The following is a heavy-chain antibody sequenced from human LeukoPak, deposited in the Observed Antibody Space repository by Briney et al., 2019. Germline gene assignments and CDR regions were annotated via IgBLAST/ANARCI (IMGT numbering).Heavy chain of an antibody. CDR3: AIASRPYNGSYGHGFDY. J-gene: IGHJ4*02. Sequence: ASVKVSCKASGYTFTGYYMHWVRQAPGQGLEWMGWISAYNGNTNYAQKFQGRVTMTTDTSTSTGYMELRSLTSDDTAVYYCAIASRPYNGSYGHGFDYWGQGTLVTVSS. D-gene: IGHD1-26*01. V-gene: IGHV1-18*04. CDR1: GYTFTGYY. CDR2: ISAYNGNT.